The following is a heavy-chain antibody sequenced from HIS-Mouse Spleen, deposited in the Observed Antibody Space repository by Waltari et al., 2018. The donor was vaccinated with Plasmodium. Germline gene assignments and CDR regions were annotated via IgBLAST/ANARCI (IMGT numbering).Heavy chain of an antibody. D-gene: IGHD2-15*01. CDR1: GGSFSGYY. CDR2: INHSGST. Sequence: QVQLQQWGAGLLKPSETLSLTCAVYGGSFSGYYWSWIRQPPGKGLEWSGEINHSGSTNYHPSLKRRVTISVDPSKNQFSLKLSSVTAADTAVYYCARLVVVASKDSYWGQGTLVTVSS. V-gene: IGHV4-34*01. CDR3: ARLVVVASKDSY. J-gene: IGHJ4*02.